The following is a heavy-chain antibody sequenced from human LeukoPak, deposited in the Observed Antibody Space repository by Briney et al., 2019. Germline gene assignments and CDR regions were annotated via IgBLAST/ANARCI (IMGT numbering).Heavy chain of an antibody. Sequence: GGSLRLSCVASGFTFSSYDMNWVRRAPGKGLEWVSSISSTSNYINYADSVKGRFTISRDNAKSSLYLQMNSLRVDDTAVYYCARTVFGAYNWFDPWGQGALVTVSS. CDR3: ARTVFGAYNWFDP. V-gene: IGHV3-21*01. D-gene: IGHD3-3*01. CDR2: ISSTSNYI. J-gene: IGHJ5*02. CDR1: GFTFSSYD.